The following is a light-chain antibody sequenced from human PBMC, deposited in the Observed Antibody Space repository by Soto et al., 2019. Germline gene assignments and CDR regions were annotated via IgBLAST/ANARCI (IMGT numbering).Light chain of an antibody. J-gene: IGLJ1*01. CDR1: NSDIGRYNF. CDR2: DVS. Sequence: QSALTQPASVSGSAGQSISISCAGTNSDIGRYNFVSWYQQRPGQAPKLLIFDVSNRPSGISDRFSGSKSGQTASLTISGLQAEDEADYYCNSYTSSSPPYVFGTGT. CDR3: NSYTSSSPPYV. V-gene: IGLV2-14*01.